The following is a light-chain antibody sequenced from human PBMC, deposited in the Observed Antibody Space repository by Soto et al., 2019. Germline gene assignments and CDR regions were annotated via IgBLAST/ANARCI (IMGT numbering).Light chain of an antibody. V-gene: IGLV2-14*01. Sequence: HSALTQPASVSGSPGQSITISCTGNSSDVGGYNYVSWYQQHPGKAPERMIYEVSHRSSGVSNRFSGSKSGNTASLTISGLQAEDEADYYCSSYTSSSTSRVFGTGSELT. CDR1: SSDVGGYNY. CDR3: SSYTSSSTSRV. CDR2: EVS. J-gene: IGLJ1*01.